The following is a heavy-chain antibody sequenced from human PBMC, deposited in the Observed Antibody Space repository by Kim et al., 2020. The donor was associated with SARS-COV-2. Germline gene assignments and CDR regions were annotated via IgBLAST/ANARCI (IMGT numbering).Heavy chain of an antibody. J-gene: IGHJ4*02. Sequence: ASVKFSCKASGYTFTSYYMHWVRQAPGQGLEWMGIINPSGGSTSYAQKFQGRVTMTRDTSTSTVYMELSSLRSEDTAVYYCAHSGGSGSYRYWGQGTLVTVSS. CDR3: AHSGGSGSYRY. V-gene: IGHV1-46*01. CDR1: GYTFTSYY. CDR2: INPSGGST. D-gene: IGHD3-10*01.